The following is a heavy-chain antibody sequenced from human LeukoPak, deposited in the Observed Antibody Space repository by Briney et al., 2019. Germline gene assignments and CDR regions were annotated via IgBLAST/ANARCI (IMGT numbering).Heavy chain of an antibody. CDR2: IYHSGST. Sequence: SETLSLTCAVSGYSISSGYYWGWIRQPPGKGLEWIGSIYHSGSTYYNPSLKSRVTISVDTSKNQFSLKLSSVTAADTAVYYCAREVPAADNWFDPWGQGTLVTVSS. CDR1: GYSISSGYY. D-gene: IGHD2-2*01. CDR3: AREVPAADNWFDP. J-gene: IGHJ5*02. V-gene: IGHV4-38-2*02.